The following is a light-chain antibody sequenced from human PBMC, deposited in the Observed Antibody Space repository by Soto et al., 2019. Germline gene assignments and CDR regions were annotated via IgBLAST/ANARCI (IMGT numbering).Light chain of an antibody. CDR2: VKSDGSH. CDR3: QTWDTGIVV. CDR1: SGHSNYV. J-gene: IGLJ2*01. V-gene: IGLV4-69*01. Sequence: QSVLTQSPSASASLGASVKLTCTLSSGHSNYVIAWHQQQPEKGPRYLMKVKSDGSHNKGDEIPDRFSGSSSGAERYLAISSLQSEDEADYYCQTWDTGIVVFGGGTKLTVL.